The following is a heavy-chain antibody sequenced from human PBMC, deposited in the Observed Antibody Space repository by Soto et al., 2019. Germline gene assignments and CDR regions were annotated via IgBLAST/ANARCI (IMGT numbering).Heavy chain of an antibody. J-gene: IGHJ4*02. Sequence: EVQLVESGGGLVKPGGSLRLSCAASGFTFNDAWMSWVRQAPGKGLEWVGRIKSKTDGGTIDYASPVRGRFTISRDDPKCTLVLQMNSLKTEDTAVYYCTTPTFYYESRGYYGADSWGQGTLVTVSS. CDR1: GFTFNDAW. D-gene: IGHD3-22*01. V-gene: IGHV3-15*01. CDR3: TTPTFYYESRGYYGADS. CDR2: IKSKTDGGTI.